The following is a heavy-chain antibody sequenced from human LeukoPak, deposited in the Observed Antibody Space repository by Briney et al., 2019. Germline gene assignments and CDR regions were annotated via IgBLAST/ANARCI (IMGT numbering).Heavy chain of an antibody. D-gene: IGHD1-26*01. Sequence: ASVKVSCKASGFTFSAYYLHWVRQAPGQGLEWMGWISAYNGNTNYAQKLQGRVTMTTDTSTSTAYMELRSLRSGDTAVYYCARDREWELIAFDIWGQGTMVTVSS. V-gene: IGHV1-18*04. CDR2: ISAYNGNT. CDR1: GFTFSAYY. J-gene: IGHJ3*02. CDR3: ARDREWELIAFDI.